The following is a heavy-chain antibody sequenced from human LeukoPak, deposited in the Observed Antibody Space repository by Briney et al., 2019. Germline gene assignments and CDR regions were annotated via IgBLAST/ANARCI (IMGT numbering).Heavy chain of an antibody. V-gene: IGHV3-30*04. CDR2: ISYDGSNK. J-gene: IGHJ4*02. CDR1: DLTFSNSA. D-gene: IGHD3-16*01. CDR3: AKVRWGSDNALDS. Sequence: GRSLRLSCAASDLTFSNSALHWVRQAPGKGLEWVAVISYDGSNKYYADSVKGRITISRDNSMNTLYLQMNSLRAEDTAVYYCAKVRWGSDNALDSWGQGTLVTGSS.